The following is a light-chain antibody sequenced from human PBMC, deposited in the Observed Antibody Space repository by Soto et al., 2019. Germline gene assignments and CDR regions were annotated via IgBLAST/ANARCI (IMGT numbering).Light chain of an antibody. CDR3: QQSYSTPIFT. J-gene: IGKJ3*01. CDR2: GAS. Sequence: DIQMTQSPSSLSASVGDRVTITCRASQSISSYLNWYQQKPGKAPKLLIYGASNLETGVPSRFSGSGSGTDFTLTISSRQPEDFATYYCQQSYSTPIFTFGPGTKVNV. CDR1: QSISSY. V-gene: IGKV1-39*01.